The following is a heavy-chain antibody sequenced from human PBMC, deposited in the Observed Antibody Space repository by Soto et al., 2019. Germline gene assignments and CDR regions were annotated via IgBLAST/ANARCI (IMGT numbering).Heavy chain of an antibody. CDR1: GYSISSSNW. Sequence: SETLSLTCAVSGYSISSSNWWGWIRQPPGKGLEWIGYIYYSGSTYYNPSLKSRVTMSVDTSKNQFSLKLSSVTAVDTAVYYCARRAYCSGGSCPNGEDAFDIWGQGTMVTVSS. D-gene: IGHD2-15*01. CDR3: ARRAYCSGGSCPNGEDAFDI. J-gene: IGHJ3*02. V-gene: IGHV4-28*01. CDR2: IYYSGST.